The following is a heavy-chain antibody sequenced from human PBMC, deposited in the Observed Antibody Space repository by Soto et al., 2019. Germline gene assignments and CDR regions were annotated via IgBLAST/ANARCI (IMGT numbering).Heavy chain of an antibody. CDR2: INPNSGGT. Sequence: ASVKVSCKASGYTFTGYYMHWVRQAPGQGLEWMGWINPNSGGTNYAQKFQGRVTMTRDTSISTAYMELSRLRSDDTAVYYCARDAPPGGIVVGPATLLSDGMDVWGQGTTVTVSS. J-gene: IGHJ6*02. CDR1: GYTFTGYY. V-gene: IGHV1-2*02. CDR3: ARDAPPGGIVVGPATLLSDGMDV. D-gene: IGHD2-2*01.